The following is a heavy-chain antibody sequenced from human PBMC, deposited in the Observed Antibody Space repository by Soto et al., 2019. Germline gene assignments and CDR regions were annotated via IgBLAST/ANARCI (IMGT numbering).Heavy chain of an antibody. V-gene: IGHV1-18*01. D-gene: IGHD6-19*01. CDR1: GYIFTSYG. J-gene: IGHJ1*01. CDR2: VSTYNGNT. CDR3: ARDNGQGLVSD. Sequence: QVQLVQSGAEVKKPGASVKVSCKASGYIFTSYGISWVRQAPGQGLEWVGRVSTYNGNTKYAQKPQGRVTLTTATSASIAYMELRSLRSDDTAVYYCARDNGQGLVSDWGQGTLVTVSS.